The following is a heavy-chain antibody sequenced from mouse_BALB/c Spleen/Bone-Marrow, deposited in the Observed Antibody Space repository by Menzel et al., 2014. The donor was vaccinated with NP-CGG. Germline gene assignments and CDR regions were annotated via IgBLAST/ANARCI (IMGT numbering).Heavy chain of an antibody. CDR1: GFTFSTYG. CDR2: ISSCGGYT. Sequence: EVQRVESGGDLVKPGGSLELSCAASGFTFSTYGMSWVRQTPDKRLEWVATISSCGGYTYYPDSVKGRFTISRDNANNTLYLQMSSLKSEDTAMYYCTRQRNWDHYAMDYWGQGTSVTVSS. J-gene: IGHJ4*01. D-gene: IGHD4-1*01. CDR3: TRQRNWDHYAMDY. V-gene: IGHV5-6*01.